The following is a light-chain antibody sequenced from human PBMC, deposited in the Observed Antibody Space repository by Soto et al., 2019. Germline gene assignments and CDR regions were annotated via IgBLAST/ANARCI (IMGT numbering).Light chain of an antibody. V-gene: IGLV1-47*01. J-gene: IGLJ2*01. CDR2: GNN. Sequence: QSVLTQPPSASGTPGQRVTISCSGSSSNIGSNYVYWYQQLPGTAPKLLIYGNNQRPSGVPDRFSGSKSGTSASLAISGLRSEDEADYYCSSYTSSSTLEFGGGTKVTVL. CDR3: SSYTSSSTLE. CDR1: SSNIGSNY.